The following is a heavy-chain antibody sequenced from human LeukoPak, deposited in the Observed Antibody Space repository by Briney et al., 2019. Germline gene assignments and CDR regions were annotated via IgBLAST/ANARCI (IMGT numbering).Heavy chain of an antibody. J-gene: IGHJ6*03. CDR3: ARHIGGGIEDMDV. CDR2: IYVTGT. Sequence: SETLSLTCTVSGDSIGTYYWSWVRQSPGTGLEWIGYIYVTGTRYNPYLQSRVTIAVDRSRNQFFLKMTSVTAADTAVYYCARHIGGGIEDMDVWGRGTKVTVSS. D-gene: IGHD3-16*02. V-gene: IGHV4-59*08. CDR1: GDSIGTYY.